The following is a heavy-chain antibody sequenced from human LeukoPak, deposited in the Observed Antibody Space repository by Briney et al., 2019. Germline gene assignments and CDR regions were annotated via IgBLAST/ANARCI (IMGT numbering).Heavy chain of an antibody. J-gene: IGHJ6*02. CDR1: GFTFSSYS. CDR2: ISGSGGST. V-gene: IGHV3-23*01. D-gene: IGHD1-26*01. Sequence: GGSLRLSCAASGFTFSSYSMNWVRQAPGKGLEWVSAISGSGGSTYYAGSVKGRFTISRDNSKNTLYLQMNSLRAEDTAVYYCAKDLGSGSYSVYYYYGMDVWGQGTTVTVSS. CDR3: AKDLGSGSYSVYYYYGMDV.